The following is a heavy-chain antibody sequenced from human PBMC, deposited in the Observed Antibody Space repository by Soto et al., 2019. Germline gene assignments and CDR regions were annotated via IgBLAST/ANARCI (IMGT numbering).Heavy chain of an antibody. CDR3: ARGGYSYGNAFDI. Sequence: QLQLQESGSGLVKPSQTLSLTCSVSGGSISSGGYSWSWIRQPPGKGLEWIGYSYHSGSTYYNPSLKSRVTIAVDRSKNQCSRKLSSVTAADTAVYYCARGGYSYGNAFDIWGQGTMVTVSS. J-gene: IGHJ3*02. D-gene: IGHD5-18*01. CDR2: SYHSGST. CDR1: GGSISSGGYS. V-gene: IGHV4-30-2*01.